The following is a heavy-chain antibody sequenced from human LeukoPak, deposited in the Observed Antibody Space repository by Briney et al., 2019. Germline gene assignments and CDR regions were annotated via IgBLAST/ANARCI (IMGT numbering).Heavy chain of an antibody. J-gene: IGHJ4*02. CDR3: ARDGYSGNDGL. CDR1: GDTFTSYD. D-gene: IGHD5-12*01. CDR2: MNPNTGNT. Sequence: ASVKVSCKASGDTFTSYDIDWVRRATGQGLEWMGWMNPNTGNTGYAQKFQGRVTMTRNTSISTAYMELSSLRSEDTAVYYCARDGYSGNDGLWGQGTLVTVSS. V-gene: IGHV1-8*01.